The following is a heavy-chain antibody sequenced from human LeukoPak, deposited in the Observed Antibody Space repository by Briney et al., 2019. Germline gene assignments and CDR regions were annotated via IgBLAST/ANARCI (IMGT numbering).Heavy chain of an antibody. Sequence: GGSLRLSCAASGFTFSSYPMSWVRQAPGKGLEWVSSISGSGDNTYYADSVKGRFTISRDNSKNTLYLQFNRLRDEDTAVYYCAKDYMIWGVDNFEYWGQGTQVTVSS. V-gene: IGHV3-23*01. J-gene: IGHJ4*02. D-gene: IGHD3-10*01. CDR1: GFTFSSYP. CDR3: AKDYMIWGVDNFEY. CDR2: ISGSGDNT.